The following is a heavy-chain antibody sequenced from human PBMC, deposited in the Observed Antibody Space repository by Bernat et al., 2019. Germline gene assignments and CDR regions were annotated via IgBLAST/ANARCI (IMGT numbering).Heavy chain of an antibody. CDR3: ARHSARVGDFWSGYGYFDL. Sequence: QLQLQESSPGLVKPSETLSLTCTVSGGSISSSSYYWGWIRQPPGKGLEWIGSIYYSGSTYYNPSLKSRVTISVDTSKNQFSLKLSSVTAADTAVYYCARHSARVGDFWSGYGYFDLWGRGTLVTVSS. D-gene: IGHD3-3*01. CDR1: GGSISSSSYY. J-gene: IGHJ2*01. CDR2: IYYSGST. V-gene: IGHV4-39*01.